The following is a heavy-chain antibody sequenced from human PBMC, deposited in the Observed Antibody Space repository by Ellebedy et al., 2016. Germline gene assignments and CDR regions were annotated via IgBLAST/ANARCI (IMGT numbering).Heavy chain of an antibody. D-gene: IGHD3-3*01. CDR2: ISSSSSYI. CDR3: ARVSGADFWSGYFTHFDY. Sequence: GESLKISXAASGFTFSSYSMNWVRQAPGKGLEWVSSISSSSSYIYYADSVKGRFTISRDNAKNSLYLQMNSLRAEDTAVYYCARVSGADFWSGYFTHFDYWGQGTLVTVSS. V-gene: IGHV3-21*01. CDR1: GFTFSSYS. J-gene: IGHJ4*02.